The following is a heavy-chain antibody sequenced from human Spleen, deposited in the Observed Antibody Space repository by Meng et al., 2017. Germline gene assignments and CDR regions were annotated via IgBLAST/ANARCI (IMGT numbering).Heavy chain of an antibody. CDR3: ARGTPGRGYSDY. CDR2: LGAHDGDT. CDR1: DYTFTGYG. V-gene: IGHV1-18*01. D-gene: IGHD3-10*01. Sequence: QVQLVQSGSAVKEPGASVKVSCKASDYTFTGYGVSWGRQAPGQGLEWMAWLGAHDGDTSHAPKFQGRVTVSADRPTATAYMELRSLRSDDTAVYYCARGTPGRGYSDYWGQGTLVTVSS. J-gene: IGHJ4*02.